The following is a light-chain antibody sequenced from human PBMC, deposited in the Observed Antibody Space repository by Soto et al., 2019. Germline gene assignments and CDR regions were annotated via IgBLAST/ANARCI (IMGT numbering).Light chain of an antibody. CDR3: AAWDDSLSGRV. CDR2: RNN. V-gene: IGLV1-47*01. Sequence: QSVLTQAPSASGTPGQRVTISCSGSSSNIGSHYVYWYQQLPGTAPKLLIYRNNQRPSGVPDRFSGSKSGTSASLAISGLRSEDEADYYCAAWDDSLSGRVFGGGTKVTVL. CDR1: SSNIGSHY. J-gene: IGLJ2*01.